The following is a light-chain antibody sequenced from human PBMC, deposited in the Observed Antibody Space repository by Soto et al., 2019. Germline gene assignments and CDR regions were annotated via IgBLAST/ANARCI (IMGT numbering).Light chain of an antibody. CDR3: QSYDSSLSGGL. CDR2: GDS. J-gene: IGLJ3*02. CDR1: SSNIGAGYN. V-gene: IGLV1-40*01. Sequence: QSVLTQPPSVSGAPGQRVTISCTGRSSNIGAGYNVHWYQQVPGTAPKLLIYGDSNRPSGVPDRFSGSKSGTSASLAITGLQAEDEADYYCQSYDSSLSGGLFGGGTKLTVL.